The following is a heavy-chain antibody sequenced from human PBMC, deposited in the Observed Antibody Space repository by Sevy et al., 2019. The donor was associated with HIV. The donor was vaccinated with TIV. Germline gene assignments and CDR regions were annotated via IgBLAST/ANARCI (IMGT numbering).Heavy chain of an antibody. V-gene: IGHV4-31*03. CDR1: GGSISSGGYY. D-gene: IGHD3-22*01. CDR3: ARDRDYYDSSGYHNWYFDL. Sequence: SETLSLTCTVSGGSISSGGYYWSWIRQHPGKGLEWIGYIYYSGSTYYNPSLKSRVTISVDTSKNQFSLKLSSVTAADTAVYYFARDRDYYDSSGYHNWYFDLWGRGTLVTVSS. J-gene: IGHJ2*01. CDR2: IYYSGST.